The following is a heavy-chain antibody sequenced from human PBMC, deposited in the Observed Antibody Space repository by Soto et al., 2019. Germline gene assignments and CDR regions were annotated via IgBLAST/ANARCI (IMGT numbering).Heavy chain of an antibody. J-gene: IGHJ4*02. Sequence: QVHLVQSGAEVKKPGASVKVSCKASGYTFTSYGITWVRQAPGQGLEWMGWISANNGNTDYPQKLQGRVIVTRDTSTSTAYMELRSLISDDTAVYYCARGRYGDYWGQGAVVTVSS. CDR1: GYTFTSYG. CDR2: ISANNGNT. V-gene: IGHV1-18*01. CDR3: ARGRYGDY. D-gene: IGHD1-1*01.